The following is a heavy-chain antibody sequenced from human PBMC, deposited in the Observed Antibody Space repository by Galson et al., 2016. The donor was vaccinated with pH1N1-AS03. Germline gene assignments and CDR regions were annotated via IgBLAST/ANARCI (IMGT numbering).Heavy chain of an antibody. V-gene: IGHV3-11*01. J-gene: IGHJ4*02. CDR1: GFTFGDYY. Sequence: SLRLSCAASGFTFGDYYMSWIRQAPGKGLEWISCITSSGGSGSTIYYADSVKGRFTISRDNAKNSLYLQMNSLRADDTAVYFCARGWDDIWTGYLVDPFDYWGQGALVTVPS. CDR2: ITSSGGSGSTI. D-gene: IGHD3-9*01. CDR3: ARGWDDIWTGYLVDPFDY.